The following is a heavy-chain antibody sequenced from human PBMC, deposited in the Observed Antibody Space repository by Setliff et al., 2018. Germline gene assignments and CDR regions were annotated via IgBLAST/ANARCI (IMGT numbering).Heavy chain of an antibody. D-gene: IGHD6-19*01. CDR1: GFTFSSYN. CDR2: ISSSGSTI. V-gene: IGHV3-48*01. Sequence: GGSLRLSCAASGFTFSSYNMNWVRQAPGKGLEWVSYISSSGSTIYYADSVKGRFTISRDNAKNSLYLQMNSLRAEDTAVYYCVTDPPFSGWSFDSWGQGTLVTVSS. J-gene: IGHJ4*02. CDR3: VTDPPFSGWSFDS.